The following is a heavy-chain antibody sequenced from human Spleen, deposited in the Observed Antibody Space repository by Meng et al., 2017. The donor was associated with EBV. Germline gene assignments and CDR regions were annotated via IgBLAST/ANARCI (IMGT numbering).Heavy chain of an antibody. CDR1: NCSSSSNKW. Sequence: QVQRHESGPGLVKPSGTLSLTCAVSNCSSSSNKWWSWVRQSPGKGLEWIGEISHSGSPNYNPSLKSRVTMSVDKSKNYFSLNLSSVTAADTAVYYCAREEGSSSSWALGYWGQGILVTVSS. D-gene: IGHD6-13*01. V-gene: IGHV4-4*02. CDR3: AREEGSSSSWALGY. J-gene: IGHJ4*02. CDR2: ISHSGSP.